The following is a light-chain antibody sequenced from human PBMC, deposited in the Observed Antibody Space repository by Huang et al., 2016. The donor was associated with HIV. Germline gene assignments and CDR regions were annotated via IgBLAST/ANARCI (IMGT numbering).Light chain of an antibody. CDR2: VAS. J-gene: IGKJ4*01. CDR1: QGVSTN. V-gene: IGKV3-15*01. CDR3: QQYNNWGS. Sequence: EIVMTQSPATLSVSPGERATLSCRASQGVSTNLAWYQQRPGQAPRLLIYVASTRATGIPARFSGSGSGTEFTLTISSLQSEDFALYYCQQYNNWGSFGGGTKVEIK.